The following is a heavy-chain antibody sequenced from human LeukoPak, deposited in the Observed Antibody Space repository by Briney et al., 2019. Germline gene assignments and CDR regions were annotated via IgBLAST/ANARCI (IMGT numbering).Heavy chain of an antibody. J-gene: IGHJ4*02. D-gene: IGHD6-19*01. Sequence: ASVKVSCKASGYTFTGYYMHRVRQAPGQGLEWMGWINPNSGGTNYAQKFQGRVTMTRDTSISTAYMELSRLRSDDTAVYYCARSVAVAGSPLGYWGQGTLVTVSS. CDR3: ARSVAVAGSPLGY. CDR1: GYTFTGYY. V-gene: IGHV1-2*02. CDR2: INPNSGGT.